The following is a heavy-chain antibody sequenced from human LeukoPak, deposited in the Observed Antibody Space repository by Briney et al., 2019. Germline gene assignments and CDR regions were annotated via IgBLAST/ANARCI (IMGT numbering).Heavy chain of an antibody. V-gene: IGHV3-30*18. CDR1: GFTFSSYG. D-gene: IGHD6-13*01. CDR2: ISYDGSNK. J-gene: IGHJ6*02. Sequence: PGRSLRLSCAASGFTFSSYGMHWVRQAPGKGLEWVAVISYDGSNKYYADSVKGRFTISRDNSKNTLYLQMNSLRAEDTAVYYCAKDSGYSSSWSEGMDVWGQGTTVTVSS. CDR3: AKDSGYSSSWSEGMDV.